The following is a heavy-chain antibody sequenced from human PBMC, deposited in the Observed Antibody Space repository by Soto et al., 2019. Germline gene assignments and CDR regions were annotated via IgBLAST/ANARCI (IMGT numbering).Heavy chain of an antibody. V-gene: IGHV1-3*01. CDR1: GYTFTSYP. CDR2: INAGNGDT. CDR3: ARLVGAYQLVGGWFDP. Sequence: QVQLVQSGAEVKKPGASVKVSCKPSGYTFTSYPVHWVRQAPGRRLEWMGWINAGNGDTRYSANFQGRVTITRDTSASTVYMELISLRAEDTAVYYCARLVGAYQLVGGWFDPWGQGTLVTVSA. D-gene: IGHD6-13*01. J-gene: IGHJ5*02.